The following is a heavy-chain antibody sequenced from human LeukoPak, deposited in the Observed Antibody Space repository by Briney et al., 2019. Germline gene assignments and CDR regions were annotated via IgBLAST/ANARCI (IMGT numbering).Heavy chain of an antibody. D-gene: IGHD5-18*01. J-gene: IGHJ4*02. Sequence: ASVKVSCKASGYTFTSYGISWVRQAPGQGLEWMGWISAYNGNTNYAQKLQGRVTMTTDTSTSTAYMELRSLRSEDTAVYYCARGFGGYSYGRSTGYFDYWGQGTLVTVSS. V-gene: IGHV1-18*01. CDR1: GYTFTSYG. CDR3: ARGFGGYSYGRSTGYFDY. CDR2: ISAYNGNT.